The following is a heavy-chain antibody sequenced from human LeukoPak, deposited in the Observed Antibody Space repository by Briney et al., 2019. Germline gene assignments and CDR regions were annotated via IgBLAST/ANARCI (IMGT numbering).Heavy chain of an antibody. CDR3: ARWDSSGDCIDY. CDR1: GFTFSSYW. V-gene: IGHV3-23*01. D-gene: IGHD6-19*01. J-gene: IGHJ4*02. Sequence: SGGSLRLSCAASGFTFSSYWIHWVRQAPGKGLEWVSAISGSGGSTYYADSVKGRFTISRDNSKNTLYLQMNSLRAEDTAVYYCARWDSSGDCIDYWGQGTLVTVSS. CDR2: ISGSGGST.